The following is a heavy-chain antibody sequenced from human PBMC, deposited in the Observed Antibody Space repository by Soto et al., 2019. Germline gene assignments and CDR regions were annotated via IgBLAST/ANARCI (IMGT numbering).Heavy chain of an antibody. J-gene: IGHJ4*02. CDR1: EFTFISNY. CDR3: TRDPTDVGSDPDY. D-gene: IGHD2-15*01. V-gene: IGHV3-66*01. Sequence: EVQLVESGGGLVQPGGSLRLSCAVSEFTFISNYMRWVLQAPGKGLEWVSSIYRDSSTHYADAVMGSFIISRDNSKNKLYLQMNSLRAEETAVYYCTRDPTDVGSDPDYWGQGT. CDR2: IYRDSST.